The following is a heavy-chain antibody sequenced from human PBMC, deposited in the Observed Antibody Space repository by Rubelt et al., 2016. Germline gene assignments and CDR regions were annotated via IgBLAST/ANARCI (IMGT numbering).Heavy chain of an antibody. CDR3: ATGAGDYAGTYFDS. V-gene: IGHV1-3*01. Sequence: QVQLVQSGAEVKKPGASVEVSCKASGYTFTSNIIHWARQAPGQGLEWMGWINGANGNTKYSQKVQGRITITADTSANTGYMELSSLRSEDTAFEYCATGAGDYAGTYFDSWGQGTLVTVSS. D-gene: IGHD4-17*01. CDR1: GYTFTSNI. CDR2: INGANGNT. J-gene: IGHJ4*02.